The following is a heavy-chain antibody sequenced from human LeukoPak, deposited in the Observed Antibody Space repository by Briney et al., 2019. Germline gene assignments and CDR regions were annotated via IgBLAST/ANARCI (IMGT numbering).Heavy chain of an antibody. D-gene: IGHD3-10*01. CDR2: ISDGGGFK. J-gene: IGHJ4*02. Sequence: GRSLRLSCAAPGFTFSTYAMSWVRQAPGKGLEWVSAISDGGGFKYYADSVKGRFTISRDNSKNTVYLQMNSLSGEDTAVYYFAKVGVRGSGSYYRDYEYWGEGALVSVSS. V-gene: IGHV3-23*01. CDR3: AKVGVRGSGSYYRDYEY. CDR1: GFTFSTYA.